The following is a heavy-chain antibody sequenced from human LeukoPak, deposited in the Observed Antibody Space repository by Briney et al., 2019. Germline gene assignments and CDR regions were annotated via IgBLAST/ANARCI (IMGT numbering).Heavy chain of an antibody. D-gene: IGHD3-10*01. V-gene: IGHV1-8*02. CDR1: GYTLTSYG. Sequence: ASVKVSCKASGYTLTSYGISWVRQAPGQGLEWMGWMNPNSGNTGYAQKFQGRATMTRNTSISTAYMELSSLRSEDTAVYYCARGLYTMIRGVIIYWGQGTLVTVSS. CDR2: MNPNSGNT. CDR3: ARGLYTMIRGVIIY. J-gene: IGHJ4*02.